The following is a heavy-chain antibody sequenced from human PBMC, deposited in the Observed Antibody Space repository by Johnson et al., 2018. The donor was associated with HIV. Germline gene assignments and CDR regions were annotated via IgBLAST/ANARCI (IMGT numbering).Heavy chain of an antibody. Sequence: QVQLVESGGGVVQPGRSLRLSCAASGFTFSSYGMNWVRQAPGKGLEWVAVISYDGNNKYYADSLKGRFAISRDNSKNTLYLQMNSLRAEDTAVYYCARVGVGGYSADGAFDIWGQGTMVTVSS. CDR1: GFTFSSYG. D-gene: IGHD5-12*01. J-gene: IGHJ3*02. CDR3: ARVGVGGYSADGAFDI. CDR2: ISYDGNNK. V-gene: IGHV3-30*03.